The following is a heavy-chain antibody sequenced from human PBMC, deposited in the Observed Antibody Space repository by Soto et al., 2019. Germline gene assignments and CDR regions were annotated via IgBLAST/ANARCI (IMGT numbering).Heavy chain of an antibody. Sequence: SGPTLVNPTETLTLTCTVSGFSLYNGRMGVSWIRQSPGKALEWLAHIFSDDDKVYSASLKNRLTISKDTSKSQVVLTMTNMDPVDTATYYCARIVPLTGWIRIYFAYSGQGTPVTVSS. CDR3: ARIVPLTGWIRIYFAY. V-gene: IGHV2-26*01. D-gene: IGHD5-18*01. CDR2: IFSDDDK. J-gene: IGHJ4*02. CDR1: GFSLYNGRMG.